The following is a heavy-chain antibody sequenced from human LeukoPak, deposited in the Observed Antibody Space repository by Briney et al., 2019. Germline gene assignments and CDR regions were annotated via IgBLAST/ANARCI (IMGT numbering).Heavy chain of an antibody. Sequence: SETLSLTCTVSGGSISSYYWSWIRQPPGKGLEWIGYIYYSGSTNYNPSLKSRVTISVDTSKNQFSLKLSSVTAADTAVYYCRGMATTGDIWGQGTMVTVSS. CDR3: RGMATTGDI. J-gene: IGHJ3*02. CDR2: IYYSGST. D-gene: IGHD5-24*01. CDR1: GGSISSYY. V-gene: IGHV4-59*01.